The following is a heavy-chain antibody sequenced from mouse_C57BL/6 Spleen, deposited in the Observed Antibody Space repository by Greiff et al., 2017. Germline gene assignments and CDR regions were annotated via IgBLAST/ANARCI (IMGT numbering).Heavy chain of an antibody. J-gene: IGHJ2*01. D-gene: IGHD1-1*01. CDR1: GYTFTSYW. Sequence: QVQLQQPGAELVKPGASVKMSCKASGYTFTSYWITWVKQRPGQGLEWIGDIYPGSGSTNYNEKFKSKATLTVDTSSSPAYMQLSSLTSEDSAVYYCASDYYGSSSFDYWGQGTTLTVSS. CDR3: ASDYYGSSSFDY. V-gene: IGHV1-55*01. CDR2: IYPGSGST.